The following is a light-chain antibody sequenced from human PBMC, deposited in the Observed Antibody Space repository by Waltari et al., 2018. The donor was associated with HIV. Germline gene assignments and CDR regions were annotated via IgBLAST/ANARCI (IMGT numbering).Light chain of an antibody. J-gene: IGLJ1*01. Sequence: QFALTQTASVSRSPGQPTTIPCPGASAHIGRYNYASWYQQHPGKAPKLIIYDVSSRPSGISDRFSGSKSGNTASLTISGLQDEDEANYYCSSYTGNTLGVIGTGTRVTVL. CDR3: SSYTGNTLGV. CDR1: SAHIGRYNY. V-gene: IGLV2-14*03. CDR2: DVS.